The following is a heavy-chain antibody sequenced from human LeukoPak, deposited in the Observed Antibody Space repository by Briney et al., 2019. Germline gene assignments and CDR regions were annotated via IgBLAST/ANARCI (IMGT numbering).Heavy chain of an antibody. CDR2: MNPNSGNT. J-gene: IGHJ5*02. Sequence: ASVKVSCKASGYTFTSYDINWVRQAPGQGREWMGWMNPNSGNTGYAQKFQGRVTMTRNTSIRTAYMELSSLRSEDTAVYFCARGRKRKDAVNWFDPWGQGTLVTVSS. CDR3: ARGRKRKDAVNWFDP. CDR1: GYTFTSYD. V-gene: IGHV1-8*01.